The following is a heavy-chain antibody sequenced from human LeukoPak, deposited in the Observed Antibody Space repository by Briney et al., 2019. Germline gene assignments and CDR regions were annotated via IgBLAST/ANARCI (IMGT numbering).Heavy chain of an antibody. CDR1: GFTLSTYE. D-gene: IGHD6-13*01. J-gene: IGHJ5*02. Sequence: PGGSLRLSCVGSGFTLSTYEMNWVRQTPGKGLEWVSYISSSGNTVHYADSVRGRFTISRGNSKNMLFLQMNSLRPEDTAVYYAYTAAAGRQGGFDLWGQGTLVTVSS. CDR3: YTAAAGRQGGFDL. V-gene: IGHV3-48*03. CDR2: ISSSGNTV.